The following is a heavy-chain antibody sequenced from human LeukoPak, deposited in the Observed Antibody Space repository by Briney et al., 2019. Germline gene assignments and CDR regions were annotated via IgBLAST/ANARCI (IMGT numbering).Heavy chain of an antibody. Sequence: PSETLSLTCTVSGGSISSYFWSWIRQPPGKGLEWIGYIYYSGSTYYNPSLKSRVTISVDTSKNQFSLKLSSVTAADTAVYYCARSLRGYIAARPFDYWGQGTLVTVSS. D-gene: IGHD6-6*01. V-gene: IGHV4-59*12. CDR3: ARSLRGYIAARPFDY. CDR2: IYYSGST. CDR1: GGSISSYF. J-gene: IGHJ4*02.